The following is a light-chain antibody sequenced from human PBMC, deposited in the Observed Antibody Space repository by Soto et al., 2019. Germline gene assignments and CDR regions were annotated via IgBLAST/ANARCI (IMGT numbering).Light chain of an antibody. Sequence: EIVLTQSPASLSLSPGERATLSCRASQSVDSFLAWYQQKPGRTPRLLIYDTSNRATGIPARFSGSGSGTDFTLIISRLEPEDFAVYYCQKYNSAPRTFGQGTKVEIK. CDR2: DTS. CDR1: QSVDSF. CDR3: QKYNSAPRT. V-gene: IGKV3-11*01. J-gene: IGKJ1*01.